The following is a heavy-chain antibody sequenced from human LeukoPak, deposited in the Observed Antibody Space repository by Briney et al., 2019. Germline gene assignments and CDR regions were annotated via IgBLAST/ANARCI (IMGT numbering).Heavy chain of an antibody. D-gene: IGHD1-26*01. CDR1: GYTFTSYG. Sequence: ASVKVSCKASGYTFTSYGISWVRQAPGQGLEWMGWISAYNGNTNYAQKLQGRVTMTTDTSTSTAYMELRSLRSDDTAVYYCARDSGSYYGWTWFAVDAFDIWGQGTMVTVSS. V-gene: IGHV1-18*01. CDR2: ISAYNGNT. CDR3: ARDSGSYYGWTWFAVDAFDI. J-gene: IGHJ3*02.